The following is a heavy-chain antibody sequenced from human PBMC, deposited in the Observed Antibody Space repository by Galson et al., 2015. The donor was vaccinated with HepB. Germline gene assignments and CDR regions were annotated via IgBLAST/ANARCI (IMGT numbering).Heavy chain of an antibody. V-gene: IGHV3-74*01. Sequence: SLRLSCAASGFTFSHYWMHWVRQAPGKGLVWVSRINTDGSSATYADSVKGRFTISRDNAKSTLYLHMNSLRAEDTAVYYCSRVDPSGDYRFAVIDYWGQGTLVTVSS. D-gene: IGHD4-17*01. CDR1: GFTFSHYW. CDR3: SRVDPSGDYRFAVIDY. CDR2: INTDGSSA. J-gene: IGHJ4*02.